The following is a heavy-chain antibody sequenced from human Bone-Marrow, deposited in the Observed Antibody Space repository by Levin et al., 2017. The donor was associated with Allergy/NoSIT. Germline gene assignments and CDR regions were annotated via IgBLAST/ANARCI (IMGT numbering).Heavy chain of an antibody. V-gene: IGHV3-30*18. CDR2: ISYDGSNK. J-gene: IGHJ4*02. CDR1: GFTFSSYG. CDR3: AKDRYVVVVPASIDY. Sequence: GGSLRLSCAASGFTFSSYGMHWVRQAPGKGLEWGAVISYDGSNKYYADSVKGRFTISRDNSKNTLYLQMNSLRAEDTAVYYCAKDRYVVVVPASIDYWGQGTLVTVSS. D-gene: IGHD2-2*01.